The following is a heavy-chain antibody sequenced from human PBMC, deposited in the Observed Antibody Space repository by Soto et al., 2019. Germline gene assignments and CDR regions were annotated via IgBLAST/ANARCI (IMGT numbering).Heavy chain of an antibody. CDR2: ISSSSSYI. V-gene: IGHV3-21*01. Sequence: GGSLRLSCAASGFTFSSYSMNWVRQAPGKGLEWVSSISSSSSYIYYADSVKGRFTISRDNAKNSLYLQMNSLRAEDTAVYYCARDKVRSSSPLVWFDPWGQGTLVTVSS. D-gene: IGHD6-13*01. J-gene: IGHJ5*02. CDR1: GFTFSSYS. CDR3: ARDKVRSSSPLVWFDP.